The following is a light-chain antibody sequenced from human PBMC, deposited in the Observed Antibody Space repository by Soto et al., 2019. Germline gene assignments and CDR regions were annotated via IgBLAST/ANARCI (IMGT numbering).Light chain of an antibody. CDR2: GAS. CDR3: QQYGSSPWT. V-gene: IGKV3-20*01. Sequence: EIVMTQSPATLSVSPGERVTLSCRASQSVSSRLAWYHQKPGQSPRLLIYGASTRATGIPARFSGSGSGTDFTLTISRLEPEDFAVYYCQQYGSSPWTFGQGTKVDIK. J-gene: IGKJ1*01. CDR1: QSVSSR.